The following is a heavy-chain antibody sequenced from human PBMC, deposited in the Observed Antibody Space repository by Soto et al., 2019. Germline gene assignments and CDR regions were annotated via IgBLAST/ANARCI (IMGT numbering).Heavy chain of an antibody. V-gene: IGHV3-30*03. Sequence: QVPLVESGGGVVQPGRSLRLSCAASGFPFSSYGMHWVREAPGKGLEWVAVISYDGSNKYYADSVKGRFTISRDNSASTLYLQMNSRRPEDTALYYCVGGQYYFDYRGQGTLVTVSP. CDR3: VGGQYYFDY. D-gene: IGHD3-10*01. J-gene: IGHJ4*02. CDR2: ISYDGSNK. CDR1: GFPFSSYG.